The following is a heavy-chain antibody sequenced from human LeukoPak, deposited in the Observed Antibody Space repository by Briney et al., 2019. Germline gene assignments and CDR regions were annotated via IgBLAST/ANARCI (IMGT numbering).Heavy chain of an antibody. CDR2: INTNTGNP. CDR1: GYTFTSYA. Sequence: GASVKVSCKASGYTFTSYAMNWVRQAPGQGLEWMGWINTNTGNPTYAQGFTGRFVFPLDTSVSTAYLQISSLKAEDTAVYYCARVTAAADGANWFDPWGQGTLVTVSS. CDR3: ARVTAAADGANWFDP. V-gene: IGHV7-4-1*02. D-gene: IGHD6-13*01. J-gene: IGHJ5*02.